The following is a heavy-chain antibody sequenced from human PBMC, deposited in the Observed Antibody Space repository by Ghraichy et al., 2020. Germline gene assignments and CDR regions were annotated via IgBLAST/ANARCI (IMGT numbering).Heavy chain of an antibody. CDR1: GYTLTELS. J-gene: IGHJ4*02. V-gene: IGHV1-24*01. Sequence: ASVKVSCKVSGYTLTELSMHWVRQAPGKGLEWMGGFDPEDGETIYAQKFQGRVTMTEDTSTDTAYMELSSLRSEDTAVYYCATADSSGSYYRHFIVFDYWGQGTLVTVSS. CDR3: ATADSSGSYYRHFIVFDY. D-gene: IGHD3-10*01. CDR2: FDPEDGET.